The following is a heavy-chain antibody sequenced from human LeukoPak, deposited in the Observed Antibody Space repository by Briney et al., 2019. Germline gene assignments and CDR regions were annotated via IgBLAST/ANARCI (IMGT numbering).Heavy chain of an antibody. CDR3: ARGWATIPD. J-gene: IGHJ1*01. CDR1: GFTVSHSY. CDR2: IKEDGSDK. D-gene: IGHD5-24*01. V-gene: IGHV3-7*01. Sequence: GGSLRLSCAASGFTVSHSYMNWVRQAPGKGLEWVANIKEDGSDKYYVDSVKGRFSISKDNAKNSLYLQMNSLRVEDTALYYCARGWATIPDWGQGTLVTVSS.